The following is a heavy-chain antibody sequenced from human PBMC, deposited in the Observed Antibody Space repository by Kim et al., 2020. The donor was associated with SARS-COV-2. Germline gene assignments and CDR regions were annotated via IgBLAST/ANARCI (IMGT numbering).Heavy chain of an antibody. CDR2: IYTSGST. CDR3: ARDRGSPPTVTDWFDP. CDR1: GGSISSYY. V-gene: IGHV4-4*07. Sequence: SETLSLTCTVSGGSISSYYWSWIRQPAGKGLEWIGRIYTSGSTNYNPSLKSRVTMSVDTSKNQFSLKLSSVTAADTAVYYCARDRGSPPTVTDWFDPWGQGTLVTVSS. D-gene: IGHD4-17*01. J-gene: IGHJ5*02.